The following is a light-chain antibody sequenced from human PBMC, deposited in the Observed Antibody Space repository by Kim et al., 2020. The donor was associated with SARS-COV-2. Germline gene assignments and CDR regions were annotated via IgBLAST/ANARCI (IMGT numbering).Light chain of an antibody. CDR3: QQHDTFLYT. V-gene: IGKV1-5*01. J-gene: IGKJ2*01. Sequence: DIQMTQSPSTLSASVGDRVTITCRASQTIDMSLAWYQQKPGKAPTLLISVASTLQSGVPSRFSGGGYGTEFTLTITSLQPDDFATYYCQQHDTFLYTFGQGTKLEI. CDR1: QTIDMS. CDR2: VAS.